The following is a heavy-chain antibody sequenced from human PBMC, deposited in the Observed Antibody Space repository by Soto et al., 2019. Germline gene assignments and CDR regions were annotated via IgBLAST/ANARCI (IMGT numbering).Heavy chain of an antibody. CDR1: GGSISCSCYY. CDR3: ATSQKGYNWNYFDH. J-gene: IGHJ4*02. CDR2: VFYTGFT. D-gene: IGHD1-20*01. V-gene: IGHV4-39*01. Sequence: SETRSLTWAVSGGSISCSCYYWVWLRQSPGKGPEWIGSVFYTGFTSYNPSLESRVSVSVDTSKNQFSLKVSGVSAADTAVYYCATSQKGYNWNYFDHWGQGALVTVSS.